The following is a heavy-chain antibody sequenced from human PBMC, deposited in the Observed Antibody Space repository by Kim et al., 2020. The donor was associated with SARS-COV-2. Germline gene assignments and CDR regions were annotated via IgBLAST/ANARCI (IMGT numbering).Heavy chain of an antibody. V-gene: IGHV3-23*01. D-gene: IGHD3-22*01. CDR2: GSST. Sequence: GSSTYYADSVKGRFTISRDNSKNTLYLQMNSLRAEDTAVYYCAKSMIPTGWGQGTLVTVSS. CDR3: AKSMIPTG. J-gene: IGHJ4*02.